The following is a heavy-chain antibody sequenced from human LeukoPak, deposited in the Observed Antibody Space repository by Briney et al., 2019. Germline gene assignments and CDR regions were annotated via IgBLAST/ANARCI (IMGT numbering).Heavy chain of an antibody. V-gene: IGHV3-53*01. D-gene: IGHD4-17*01. CDR3: VSRRDYGINS. CDR2: IYTAGST. J-gene: IGHJ4*02. Sequence: GGSLRLSCAASGFTVSSSYMSWVRQAPGKGLEWVSVIYTAGSTYYADSAKGRFTISRDNSKNTVYLQMNSLRAGDTAVYYCVSRRDYGINSWGQGTPVTVSS. CDR1: GFTVSSSY.